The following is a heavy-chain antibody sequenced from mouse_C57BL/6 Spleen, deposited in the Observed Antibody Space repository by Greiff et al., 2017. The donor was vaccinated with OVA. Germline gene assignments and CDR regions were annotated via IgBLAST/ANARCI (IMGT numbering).Heavy chain of an antibody. CDR1: GYAFSSYW. J-gene: IGHJ4*01. Sequence: QVQLQQSGAELVKPGASVKISCKASGYAFSSYWMNWVKQRPGKGLEWIGQIYPGDGDTNSNGKFKGKATLTADKSSSTAYMQLSNLTSEDSAVYFCARSYYDYLYYAMDYWGQGTSVTVSS. CDR2: IYPGDGDT. CDR3: ARSYYDYLYYAMDY. D-gene: IGHD2-4*01. V-gene: IGHV1-80*01.